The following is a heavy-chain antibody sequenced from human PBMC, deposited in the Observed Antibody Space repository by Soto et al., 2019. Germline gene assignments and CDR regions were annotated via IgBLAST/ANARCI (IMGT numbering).Heavy chain of an antibody. CDR1: GGSFSGYY. Sequence: SETLSLTCAVYGGSFSGYYWSWIRQPPGKGLEWIGEINHSGSTNYNPSLKSRVTISVDTSKNQFSLKLSSVTAAGTAVYYCARGWGRRFDYWGQGTLVTVSS. CDR2: INHSGST. CDR3: ARGWGRRFDY. J-gene: IGHJ4*02. V-gene: IGHV4-34*01. D-gene: IGHD7-27*01.